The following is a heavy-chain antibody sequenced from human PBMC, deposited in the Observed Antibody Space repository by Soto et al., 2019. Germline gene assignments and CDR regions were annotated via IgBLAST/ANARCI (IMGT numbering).Heavy chain of an antibody. J-gene: IGHJ3*02. V-gene: IGHV1-69*13. CDR1: GGTFSSYA. D-gene: IGHD6-6*01. CDR2: IIPIFGTA. Sequence: GASVKVSCKASGGTFSSYAISWVRQAPGQGLEWMGGIIPIFGTANYAQKFQGRVTITADESTSTAYMELSSLRSEDTAVYYCARDTGYSSSSTDAFDIWGQGTMVTVS. CDR3: ARDTGYSSSSTDAFDI.